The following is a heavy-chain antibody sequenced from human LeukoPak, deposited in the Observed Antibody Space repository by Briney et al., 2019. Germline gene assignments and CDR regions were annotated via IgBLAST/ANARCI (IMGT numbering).Heavy chain of an antibody. D-gene: IGHD5-18*01. J-gene: IGHJ4*02. V-gene: IGHV1-46*01. Sequence: ASVKVSCKASGYTFTSYYMHWVRQAPGQGLEWMGIINPSGGSTSYAQKFQGRVTMTRDTSTSTVYMELSSLRSEDTAVYYCASQDSPRGYSYGYVDYWGQGTLVTVSS. CDR3: ASQDSPRGYSYGYVDY. CDR2: INPSGGST. CDR1: GYTFTSYY.